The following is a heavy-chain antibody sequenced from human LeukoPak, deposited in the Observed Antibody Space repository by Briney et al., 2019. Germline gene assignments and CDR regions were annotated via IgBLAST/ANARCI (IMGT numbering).Heavy chain of an antibody. V-gene: IGHV4-39*07. CDR2: IYYSGST. CDR1: GGSISSYY. J-gene: IGHJ6*04. D-gene: IGHD6-13*01. CDR3: GRVSAAAVEP. Sequence: SETLSLTCTVSGGSISSYYWGWIRQPPGKGLEWIGSIYYSGSTYYSPSLKSRGTISLDTSKNQLSLSLTSVTAADTAIYYCGRVSAAAVEPWGEGTTVTISS.